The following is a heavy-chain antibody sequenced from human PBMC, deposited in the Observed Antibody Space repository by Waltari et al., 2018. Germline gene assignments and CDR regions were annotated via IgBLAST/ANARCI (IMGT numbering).Heavy chain of an antibody. CDR3: ARVWGYLRNPQHDYYYYMDV. D-gene: IGHD3-16*01. V-gene: IGHV4-34*01. CDR2: INHSGST. J-gene: IGHJ6*03. Sequence: QVQLQQWGAGLLKPSETLSLTCAVYGGSFSGYYWSWIRQPPGKGLEWIGEINHSGSTNYNPSLKSRVTISVDTSKNQFSLKLSSVTAADTAVYYCARVWGYLRNPQHDYYYYMDVWGKGTTVTVSS. CDR1: GGSFSGYY.